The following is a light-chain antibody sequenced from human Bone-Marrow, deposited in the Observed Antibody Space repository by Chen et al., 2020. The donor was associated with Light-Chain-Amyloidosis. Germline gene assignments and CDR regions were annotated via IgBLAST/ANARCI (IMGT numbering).Light chain of an antibody. CDR1: SGDVGPYNY. Sequence: SALTQPASVSGSPGQSITISCTGTSGDVGPYNYFSCYQQHPGKAPKVMIYAVSNRPSGVSNRFSGSKSGNTASQTSSGLQGEDEADYYCSSFTSSSSYVFGPGTKVTVL. CDR3: SSFTSSSSYV. J-gene: IGLJ1*01. CDR2: AVS. V-gene: IGLV2-14*01.